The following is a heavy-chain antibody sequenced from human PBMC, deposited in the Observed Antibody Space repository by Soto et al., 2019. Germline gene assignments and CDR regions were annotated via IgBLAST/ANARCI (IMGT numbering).Heavy chain of an antibody. CDR1: GFIFENFG. CDR3: AKNQGVELVPLATVDWFDP. D-gene: IGHD1-26*01. V-gene: IGHV3-23*01. Sequence: LRLSCAASGFIFENFGMSWVRQAPGKGLEWISSISGSGFKKYYADSVKGRFTISRDNSKSTMYLELNNLSAEDTAVYHCAKNQGVELVPLATVDWFDPWGQGSVVTVS. CDR2: ISGSGFKK. J-gene: IGHJ5*02.